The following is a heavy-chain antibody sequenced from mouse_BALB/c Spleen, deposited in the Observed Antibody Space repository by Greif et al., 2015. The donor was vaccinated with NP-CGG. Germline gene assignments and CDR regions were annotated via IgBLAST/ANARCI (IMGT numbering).Heavy chain of an antibody. J-gene: IGHJ2*01. V-gene: IGHV7-3*02. Sequence: EVKLVESGGGLVQPGGSLRLSCATSGFTFTDYYMSWVRQPPGKALEWLGFIRNKANGYTTEYSASVKGRFTISRDNSQSILYLQMNTLRAEDSATYYCARDSPLLRDFDYWGQGTTLTVSS. CDR1: GFTFTDYY. CDR3: ARDSPLLRDFDY. CDR2: IRNKANGYTT. D-gene: IGHD1-2*01.